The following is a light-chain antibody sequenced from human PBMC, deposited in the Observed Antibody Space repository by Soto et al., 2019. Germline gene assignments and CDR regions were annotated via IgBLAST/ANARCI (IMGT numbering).Light chain of an antibody. CDR1: QSISNY. CDR3: QQSYSTPWT. CDR2: AAS. V-gene: IGKV1-39*01. Sequence: DIPMTQSPSSLSASVGDRVTITCRASQSISNYLSWYQQIPGKAPKLQIYAASTLRSGVSRSGVSSRFSGSGSGTDFTLTISSLQPEDFATYYCQQSYSTPWTFGQGTKVEIK. J-gene: IGKJ1*01.